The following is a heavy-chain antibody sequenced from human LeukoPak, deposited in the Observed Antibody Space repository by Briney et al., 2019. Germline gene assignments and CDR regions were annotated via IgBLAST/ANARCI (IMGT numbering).Heavy chain of an antibody. CDR3: ARAPSYYDSEVFDY. CDR1: GFTFSSYA. J-gene: IGHJ4*02. Sequence: PGGSLRLSCAASGFTFSSYAMHWVRQAPGKGLEWVAVISYDGSNKYYADSVKGRFTISRDNSKNTLYLQMNSLRAEDTAVYYCARAPSYYDSEVFDYWGQGTLVTVSS. V-gene: IGHV3-30-3*01. D-gene: IGHD3-3*01. CDR2: ISYDGSNK.